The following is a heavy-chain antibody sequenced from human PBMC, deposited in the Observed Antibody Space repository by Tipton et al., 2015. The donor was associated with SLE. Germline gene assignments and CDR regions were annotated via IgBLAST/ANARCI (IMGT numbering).Heavy chain of an antibody. V-gene: IGHV4-30-2*01. Sequence: TLSLTCAVSGGSISSGGYSWSWIRQPPGKGLEWIGYIYHSGSTYYNPSLKSRVTISVDTSKNQFSLKLSSVTAADTAVYYCARVRQWLDRFDLWGRGTLVTVSP. J-gene: IGHJ2*01. CDR3: ARVRQWLDRFDL. D-gene: IGHD6-19*01. CDR2: IYHSGST. CDR1: GGSISSGGYS.